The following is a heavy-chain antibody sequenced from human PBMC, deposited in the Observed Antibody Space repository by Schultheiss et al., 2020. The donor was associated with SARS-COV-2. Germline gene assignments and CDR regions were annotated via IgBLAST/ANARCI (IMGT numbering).Heavy chain of an antibody. Sequence: GGSLRLSCAASGFTFSDYYINWIRQAPGKGLEWVSAIGTGGDTYYADSVMGRFTISRDNAKKSLYLHMNSLIAEDMAVYYCARDIVVVPAAIYYYYYYMDVWGKGTTVTVSS. D-gene: IGHD2-2*01. CDR2: IGTGGDT. J-gene: IGHJ6*03. V-gene: IGHV3-47*02. CDR3: ARDIVVVPAAIYYYYYYMDV. CDR1: GFTFSDYY.